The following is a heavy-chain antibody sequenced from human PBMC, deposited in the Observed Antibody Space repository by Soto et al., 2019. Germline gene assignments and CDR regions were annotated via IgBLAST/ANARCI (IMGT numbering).Heavy chain of an antibody. CDR3: VKTPAMVRGVIDY. D-gene: IGHD3-10*01. CDR2: ISSNGGST. J-gene: IGHJ4*02. V-gene: IGHV3-64D*06. CDR1: GFTFSSYA. Sequence: GGSLRLSCSASGFTFSSYAMHWVHQAPGKGLEYVSAISSNGGSTYYADSVKGRFTISRDNSKNTLYLQMSSLRAEDTAVYYCVKTPAMVRGVIDYWGQGTLVTVSS.